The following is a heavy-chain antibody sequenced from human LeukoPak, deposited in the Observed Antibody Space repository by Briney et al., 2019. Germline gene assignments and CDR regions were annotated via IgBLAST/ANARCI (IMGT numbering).Heavy chain of an antibody. Sequence: GGSLRLSCAASGFTFDDYAMHWVRQAPGKGLEWVSGISWNSGSIGYADSVKGRFTISRDNAKNSLYLQMNSLRAEDTALYYCAKDKGGYDSDLFDYWGQGTLVTVSS. CDR2: ISWNSGSI. V-gene: IGHV3-9*01. J-gene: IGHJ4*02. CDR1: GFTFDDYA. D-gene: IGHD5-12*01. CDR3: AKDKGGYDSDLFDY.